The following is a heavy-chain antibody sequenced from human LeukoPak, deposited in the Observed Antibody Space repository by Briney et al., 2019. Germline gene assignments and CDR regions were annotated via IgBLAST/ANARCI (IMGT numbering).Heavy chain of an antibody. CDR3: AREGYYDVLTGYYSRYYFDY. CDR1: GLSVSSTY. CDR2: IYSGGST. V-gene: IGHV3-66*01. Sequence: PGGSLRLSCAASGLSVSSTYMSWVRQAPGKGLEWVSVIYSGGSTYYADSVKGRFTISRDNSKNTLYLQMNSLRAEDTAVYYCAREGYYDVLTGYYSRYYFDYWGQGTLVTVSS. J-gene: IGHJ4*02. D-gene: IGHD3-9*01.